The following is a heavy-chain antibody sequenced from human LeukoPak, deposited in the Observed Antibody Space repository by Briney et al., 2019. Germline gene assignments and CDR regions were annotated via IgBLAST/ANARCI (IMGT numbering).Heavy chain of an antibody. V-gene: IGHV3-23*01. CDR2: ISDSGGST. J-gene: IGHJ4*02. Sequence: GGSLRLSCAASGFTFSSYAMSWVRQAPGKGLEWVSAISDSGGSTYYADSAKGRFTISRDNSKNTLYLQMNSLRAEDTAVYYCAKGTYYGSGNYFDYWGQGTLVTVSS. D-gene: IGHD3-10*01. CDR1: GFTFSSYA. CDR3: AKGTYYGSGNYFDY.